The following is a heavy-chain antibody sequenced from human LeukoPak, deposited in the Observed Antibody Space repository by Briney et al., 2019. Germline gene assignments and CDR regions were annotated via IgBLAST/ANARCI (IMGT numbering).Heavy chain of an antibody. D-gene: IGHD3-22*01. CDR3: ARPTYFYDTSGSLYYFDF. Sequence: EESLKISCKGSGYSFTSYWIAWVRQMPGKGLEWMGIIYPGDSDTRYSPSFQGLVTISADTSISTAYLQWSGLKASDTAMYYCARPTYFYDTSGSLYYFDFWGQGTLVTVSS. CDR1: GYSFTSYW. J-gene: IGHJ4*02. V-gene: IGHV5-51*01. CDR2: IYPGDSDT.